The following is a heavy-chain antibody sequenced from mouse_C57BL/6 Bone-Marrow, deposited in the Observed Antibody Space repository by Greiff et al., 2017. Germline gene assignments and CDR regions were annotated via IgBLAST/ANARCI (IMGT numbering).Heavy chain of an antibody. CDR2: IYPGDGDT. CDR3: ARCSLAY. J-gene: IGHJ3*01. Sequence: VKLMESGPELVKPGASVKISCKASGYAFSSSWMNWVKQRPGKGLEWIGRIYPGDGDTNYNGKFKGKATLTADKSSSTAYMQLSSLTSEDSAVYFCARCSLAYWGQGTLVTVSA. CDR1: GYAFSSSW. V-gene: IGHV1-82*01.